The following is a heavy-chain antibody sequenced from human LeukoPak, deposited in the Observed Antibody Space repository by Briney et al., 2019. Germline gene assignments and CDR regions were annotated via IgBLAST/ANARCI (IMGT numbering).Heavy chain of an antibody. J-gene: IGHJ4*02. CDR3: VGDQVDDTGYLR. CDR1: GFIFTTYT. V-gene: IGHV3-64D*06. CDR2: VNGNGDTT. D-gene: IGHD3-9*01. Sequence: GGSLRLSCSASGFIFTTYTMYWVRQAPGKGLEFVSVVNGNGDTTYYTDSVKGRFTISRDNSKNTLYLQMSSLRAEDTAVNYCVGDQVDDTGYLRWGQGTRVTVSA.